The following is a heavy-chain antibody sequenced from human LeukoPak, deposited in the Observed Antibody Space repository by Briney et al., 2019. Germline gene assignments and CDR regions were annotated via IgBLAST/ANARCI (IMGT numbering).Heavy chain of an antibody. J-gene: IGHJ4*02. CDR1: GFTFSNYG. CDR3: ARVTYGSGTYGAFDY. V-gene: IGHV3-23*01. D-gene: IGHD3-10*01. Sequence: PGGSLRLSCAASGFTFSNYGMHWVRQAPGKGLEWVSTISGSGDNTYYADSVKGRFTISRDNSKNTLYLQMNSLRAEDTAVYYRARVTYGSGTYGAFDYWGQGTLVTVSS. CDR2: ISGSGDNT.